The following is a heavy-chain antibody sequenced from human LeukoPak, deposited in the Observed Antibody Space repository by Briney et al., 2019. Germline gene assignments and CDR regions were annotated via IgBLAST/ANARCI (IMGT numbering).Heavy chain of an antibody. Sequence: SVKVSCKASGSSFSSYTINWVRQAPGQGLEWMGEIIPNYGATNYAQKFQGRVTISADSSTSTAYMELISLTSDDTAVYYCARDYTIKAPYFDYWGQGTLVTVSS. CDR3: ARDYTIKAPYFDY. V-gene: IGHV1-69*13. CDR1: GSSFSSYT. D-gene: IGHD5-24*01. J-gene: IGHJ4*02. CDR2: IIPNYGAT.